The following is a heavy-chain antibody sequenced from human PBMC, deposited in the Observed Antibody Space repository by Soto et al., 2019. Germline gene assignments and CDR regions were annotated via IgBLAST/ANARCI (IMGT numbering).Heavy chain of an antibody. CDR1: GGSISSGGYY. V-gene: IGHV4-61*08. CDR2: IYYSGST. J-gene: IGHJ3*02. Sequence: SETLSLTCAVSGGSISSGGYYWSWIRQPPGKGLEWIGYIYYSGSTNYNPSLKSRVTISVDTSKNQFSLKLSSVTAADTAVYYCARKTLDGSSFAFDIWGQGTMVTVS. CDR3: ARKTLDGSSFAFDI. D-gene: IGHD6-13*01.